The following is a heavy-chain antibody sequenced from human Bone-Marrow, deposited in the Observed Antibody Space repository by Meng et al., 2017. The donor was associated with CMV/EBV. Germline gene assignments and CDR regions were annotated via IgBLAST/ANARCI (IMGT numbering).Heavy chain of an antibody. D-gene: IGHD1-26*01. CDR3: AREANTAFDI. J-gene: IGHJ3*02. V-gene: IGHV3-30*02. CDR2: ISYEGRDK. CDR1: GFSFSNHA. Sequence: GESLKISCAASGFSFSNHAMHWVRQAPGKGLEWVAFISYEGRDKFYGDSVKGRFTISRDNSKNTLYLQMNSLRTEDTAAYYCAREANTAFDIWGQGTMVTFSS.